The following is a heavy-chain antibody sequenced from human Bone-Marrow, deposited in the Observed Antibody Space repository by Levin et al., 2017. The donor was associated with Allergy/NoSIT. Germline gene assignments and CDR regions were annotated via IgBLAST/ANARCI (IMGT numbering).Heavy chain of an antibody. CDR3: ARGYYGSGSFPTYFDL. D-gene: IGHD3-10*01. Sequence: GGSLRLSCAASGFTFDDHGMSWVRQAPGKGLEWVSGVYWDGGVTRYAGSVKGRFTISRDNAKNSLYLQMNSLRAEDTGLYFCARGYYGSGSFPTYFDLWGQGTLVTVSS. J-gene: IGHJ4*02. V-gene: IGHV3-20*04. CDR1: GFTFDDHG. CDR2: VYWDGGVT.